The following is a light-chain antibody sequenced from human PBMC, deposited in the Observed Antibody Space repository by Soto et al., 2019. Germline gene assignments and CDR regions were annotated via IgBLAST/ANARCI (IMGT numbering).Light chain of an antibody. CDR2: GAS. CDR3: QHYAGGSRIT. Sequence: EVVMTQSPGTLSLSQGERATLACRASQSVSSRLAWYQQKPGQAPRLLISGASSRATGIPDRFSGSGFGTDFTLTISRLEPEDFALYYCQHYAGGSRITFGQGTKVDIK. J-gene: IGKJ1*01. V-gene: IGKV3-20*01. CDR1: QSVSSR.